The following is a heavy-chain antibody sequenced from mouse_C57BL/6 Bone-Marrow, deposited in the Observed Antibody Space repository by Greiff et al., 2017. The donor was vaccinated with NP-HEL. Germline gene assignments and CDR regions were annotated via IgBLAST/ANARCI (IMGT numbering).Heavy chain of an antibody. V-gene: IGHV5-4*01. J-gene: IGHJ4*01. CDR3: ARDNYDVEYAMDY. CDR2: ISDGGSYT. CDR1: GFTFSSYA. Sequence: EVQGVESGGGLVKPGGSLKLSCAASGFTFSSYAMSWVRQTPEKRLEWVATISDGGSYTYYPDNVKGRFTISRDNAKNNLYLQMSHLKSEDTAMYYCARDNYDVEYAMDYWGQGTSVTVSS. D-gene: IGHD2-3*01.